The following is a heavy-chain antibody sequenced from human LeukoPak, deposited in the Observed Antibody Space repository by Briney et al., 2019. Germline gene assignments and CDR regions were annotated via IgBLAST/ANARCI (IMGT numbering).Heavy chain of an antibody. V-gene: IGHV4-34*01. CDR1: GGSFSGYY. CDR2: INHSGST. Sequence: SETLSLTCAVYGGSFSGYYWSWIRQPPGKGPEWIGEINHSGSTNYNPSLKSRVTISVDTSKNQFSLKLSSVTAADTAVYYCARQMLPDAFDIWGQGTMVTVSS. D-gene: IGHD2-8*01. J-gene: IGHJ3*02. CDR3: ARQMLPDAFDI.